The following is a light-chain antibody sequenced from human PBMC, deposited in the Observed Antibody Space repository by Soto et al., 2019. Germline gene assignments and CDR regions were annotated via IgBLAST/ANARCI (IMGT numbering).Light chain of an antibody. Sequence: QSVLTQPASVSGSPGQSITISCTGTSSDVGGYDHVSWYQQHPGKAPKLIIYDVTVRPSGISPRFSGSKSDNTASLAVSGLHPEDEADYYCRSYTNKDTLLFGGGTKVTVL. CDR2: DVT. CDR1: SSDVGGYDH. CDR3: RSYTNKDTLL. J-gene: IGLJ3*02. V-gene: IGLV2-14*03.